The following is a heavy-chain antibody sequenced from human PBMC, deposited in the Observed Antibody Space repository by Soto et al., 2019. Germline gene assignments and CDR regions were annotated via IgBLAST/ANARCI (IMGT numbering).Heavy chain of an antibody. CDR2: VNPSSGNT. J-gene: IGHJ5*02. D-gene: IGHD1-20*01. V-gene: IGHV1-8*01. CDR1: GYTFTTYD. Sequence: QVQLVQSGAEVKRPGASVKVSCEASGYTFTTYDINWVRHASGQGLEWMGCVNPSSGNTVYAQQFHGRVTMTRDTSSSTAYMELSSLKSDDTAISYCARASMYIWNDHWGQGTLVTVSS. CDR3: ARASMYIWNDH.